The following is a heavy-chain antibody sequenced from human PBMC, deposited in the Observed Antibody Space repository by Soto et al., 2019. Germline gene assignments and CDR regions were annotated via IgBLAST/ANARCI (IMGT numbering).Heavy chain of an antibody. D-gene: IGHD3-10*01. CDR3: ARNYYSRKVYRX. CDR1: GGSINSVGYY. V-gene: IGHV4-31*03. Sequence: TLSLTFTVSGGSINSVGYYWSWIRQHPGKGLELIGYINYSGSTKYNPSLKSGVIISRDTSKNQLSLNLSSVTAADTAIYYCARNYYSRKVYRXWGQVTRVTVSX. CDR2: INYSGST. J-gene: IGHJ4*02.